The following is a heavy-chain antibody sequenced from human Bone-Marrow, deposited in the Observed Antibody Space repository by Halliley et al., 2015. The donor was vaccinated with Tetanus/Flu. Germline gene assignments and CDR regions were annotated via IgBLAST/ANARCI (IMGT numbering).Heavy chain of an antibody. J-gene: IGHJ4*02. D-gene: IGHD4-17*01. Sequence: SLRLSCAASGFTFGNYWMTWVRQAPGTGLEWVASLGQDGSEFYYVDSVKARFTISRDNAKNSLYLQMNSLRVEDTAVYFCARDPQTAVTASYLDNWGQGTPVTVSS. CDR2: LGQDGSEF. CDR1: GFTFGNYW. V-gene: IGHV3-7*01. CDR3: ARDPQTAVTASYLDN.